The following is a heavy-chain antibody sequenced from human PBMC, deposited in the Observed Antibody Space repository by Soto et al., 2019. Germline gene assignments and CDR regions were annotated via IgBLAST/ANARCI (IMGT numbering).Heavy chain of an antibody. CDR3: ARAINDWNQDYYYYMDV. J-gene: IGHJ6*03. V-gene: IGHV5-51*01. D-gene: IGHD1-1*01. CDR1: GYSFTSYW. CDR2: IYPGDSDT. Sequence: PGESLKISCKGSGYSFTSYWIGWVRQMPGKGLEWMGIIYPGDSDTRYSPSFQGQVTISADKSISTAYLQWSSLKASDTAMYYCARAINDWNQDYYYYMDVWGKGTTVTVSS.